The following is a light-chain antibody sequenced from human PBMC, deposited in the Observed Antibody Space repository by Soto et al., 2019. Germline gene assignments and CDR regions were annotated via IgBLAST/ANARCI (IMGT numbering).Light chain of an antibody. Sequence: DIQMTQSPSTLSGSVGDRVTITCRAIQTISSWLAWYQQKPGKAPKLLIYKASTLKSGVPSRFSGSGSGTDFTLTITSLEPEDFAIYYCQHRSNWPGTWTFGQGTKVDIK. V-gene: IGKV1-5*03. CDR1: QTISSW. J-gene: IGKJ1*01. CDR3: QHRSNWPGTWT. CDR2: KAS.